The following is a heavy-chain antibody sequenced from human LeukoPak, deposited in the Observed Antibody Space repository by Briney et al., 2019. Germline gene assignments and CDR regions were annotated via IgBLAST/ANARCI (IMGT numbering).Heavy chain of an antibody. D-gene: IGHD2-21*02. Sequence: GGSLRLSCAASGFTFSTYDMNWVRQAPGKGLEWVSAISGSGGSTYYADSVKGRFTISRDNSKNTLYLQMDSLRAEDTAVYYCASSVVVTAIRGIFDYWGQGTLVTVSS. V-gene: IGHV3-23*01. CDR1: GFTFSTYD. CDR2: ISGSGGST. J-gene: IGHJ4*02. CDR3: ASSVVVTAIRGIFDY.